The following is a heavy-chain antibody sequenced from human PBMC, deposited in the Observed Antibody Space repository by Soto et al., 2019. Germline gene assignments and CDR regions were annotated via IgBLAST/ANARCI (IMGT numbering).Heavy chain of an antibody. J-gene: IGHJ5*02. V-gene: IGHV4-34*01. CDR1: CGSFSGYY. CDR3: ARGKGKSTGDIVVVPAATAPGDWFDP. D-gene: IGHD2-2*01. CDR2: INHSGST. Sequence: SEALSLTCAVDCGSFSGYYWSWIRKPPGKGLEWIGEINHSGSTNYNPSLKSRVTISVDTSKNQFSLKLSSVTAADTAVYYCARGKGKSTGDIVVVPAATAPGDWFDPWGQGTLVTVS.